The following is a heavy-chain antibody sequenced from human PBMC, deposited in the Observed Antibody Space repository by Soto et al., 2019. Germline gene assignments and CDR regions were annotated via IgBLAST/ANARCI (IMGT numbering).Heavy chain of an antibody. J-gene: IGHJ5*02. CDR3: ARDWYFWSGYKYENCFDA. Sequence: QVQLVQSGAEVKKPGSSVKVSCKASGGTFSSYAISWVRQAPGQGLEWMGGIIPIFGTANYAQKFKGRVTITEDKSTSTAYMELACLRSENTAVYYCARDWYFWSGYKYENCFDAWGQRTMVTVSS. CDR1: GGTFSSYA. V-gene: IGHV1-69*06. CDR2: IIPIFGTA. D-gene: IGHD3-3*01.